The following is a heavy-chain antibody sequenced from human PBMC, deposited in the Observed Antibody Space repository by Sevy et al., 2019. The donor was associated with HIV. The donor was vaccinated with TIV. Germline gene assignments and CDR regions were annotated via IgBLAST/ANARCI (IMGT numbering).Heavy chain of an antibody. Sequence: GGSLRLSCVASGFRVSAFGMAWVRQAAGEGLEWVSGINGGGGSTYYRNSVKGRFTVSRDNSKNTVYLQMNSLRADDTDVYYCAKALYYAFWSHNYHNWFDPWGQGTLVTVSS. CDR1: GFRVSAFG. CDR3: AKALYYAFWSHNYHNWFDP. J-gene: IGHJ5*02. V-gene: IGHV3-23*01. CDR2: INGGGGST. D-gene: IGHD3-3*01.